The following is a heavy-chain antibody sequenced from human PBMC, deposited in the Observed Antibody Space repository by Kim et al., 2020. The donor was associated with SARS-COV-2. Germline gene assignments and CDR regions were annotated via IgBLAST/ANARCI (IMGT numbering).Heavy chain of an antibody. D-gene: IGHD6-19*01. Sequence: SETLSLTCAVYGGSFSGYYWSWIRQPPGKGLEWIGEINHSGSTNYNPSLESRVTISVDTSKNQFSLKLSSVTAADTAVYYCAGGTRQWLSRPYYYYRDV. CDR3: AGGTRQWLSRPYYYYRDV. J-gene: IGHJ6*03. V-gene: IGHV4-34*01. CDR2: INHSGST. CDR1: GGSFSGYY.